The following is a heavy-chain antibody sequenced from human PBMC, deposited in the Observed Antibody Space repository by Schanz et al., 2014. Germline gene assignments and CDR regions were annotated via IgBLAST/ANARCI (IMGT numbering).Heavy chain of an antibody. CDR3: VKDLGGSSSSWYSHFDH. CDR1: GFTFSSSG. V-gene: IGHV3-30*02. D-gene: IGHD6-13*01. CDR2: IRYTGGNK. J-gene: IGHJ4*02. Sequence: QVQLVESGGGLVQPGGSLRLSCVASGFTFSSSGMHWVRQAPGKGLEWVAFIRYTGGNKYYPDSVKGRFTISRDNSKNTVYLQMNSLRAEDTAVYHCVKDLGGSSSSWYSHFDHWGLGTLVTVSS.